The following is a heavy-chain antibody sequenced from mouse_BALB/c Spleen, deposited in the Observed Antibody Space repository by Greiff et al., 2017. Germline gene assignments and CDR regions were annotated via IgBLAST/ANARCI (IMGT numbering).Heavy chain of an antibody. CDR1: GFTFTSFY. CDR2: IYPGNVTT. D-gene: IGHD1-1*01. V-gene: IGHV1S56*01. J-gene: IGHJ1*01. Sequence: VKLMESGPELVKPGASVRISCKASGFTFTSFYIHWVKQRPGQGLEWIAWIYPGNVTTKYHEKVNGKATLTADKSTSTAYMQLSSLTSEYSAVYICARTTATVVADWYFDVWGAGTTVTVSA. CDR3: ARTTATVVADWYFDV.